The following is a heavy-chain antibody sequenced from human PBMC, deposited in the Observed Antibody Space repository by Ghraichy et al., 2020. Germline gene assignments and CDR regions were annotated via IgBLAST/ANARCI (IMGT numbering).Heavy chain of an antibody. D-gene: IGHD4-23*01. CDR3: ARGSRVVRFFYYAGMDV. Sequence: GESLNISCVGSGFTLSSYSMNWVRQSPGKGLEWVSYITSSGRSIFYADSVKGRFTISRDNAQNSLSLQMNSLRDEDTAVYYCARGSRVVRFFYYAGMDVWGQGTTVTVSS. CDR2: ITSSGRSI. J-gene: IGHJ6*02. CDR1: GFTLSSYS. V-gene: IGHV3-48*02.